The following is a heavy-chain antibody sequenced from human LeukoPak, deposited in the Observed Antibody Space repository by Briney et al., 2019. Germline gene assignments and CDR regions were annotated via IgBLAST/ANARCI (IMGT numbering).Heavy chain of an antibody. Sequence: SGGSLRLSCAASGFTFSSYAMGWVRRTPGKGLEWVSGISGTGDNTLYADSEKGRFTITRDNSKNTLYLEMNSLRAEDTAIYYCAKMKGHPLPKYYMDVWGQGTTVTVSS. V-gene: IGHV3-23*01. J-gene: IGHJ6*01. CDR1: GFTFSSYA. CDR2: ISGTGDNT. CDR3: AKMKGHPLPKYYMDV. D-gene: IGHD1-26*01.